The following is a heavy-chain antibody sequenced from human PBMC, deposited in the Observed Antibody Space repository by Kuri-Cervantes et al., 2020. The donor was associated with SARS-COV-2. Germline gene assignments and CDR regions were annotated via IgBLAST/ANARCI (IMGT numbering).Heavy chain of an antibody. CDR1: GGSFSGYY. D-gene: IGHD3-22*01. CDR3: ASRSRYYDSSGYPKGYY. CDR2: INHSGST. Sequence: SETLSLTCAVYGGSFSGYYWSWIRQPPGKGLEWIGEINHSGSTNYNPSLKSRVTISGNTSKNQFSLKLSSVTAADTAVYYCASRSRYYDSSGYPKGYYWGQGTLVTVSS. J-gene: IGHJ4*02. V-gene: IGHV4-34*01.